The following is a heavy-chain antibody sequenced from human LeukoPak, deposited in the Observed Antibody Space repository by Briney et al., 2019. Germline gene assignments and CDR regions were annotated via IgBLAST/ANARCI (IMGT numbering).Heavy chain of an antibody. CDR3: ASTMKTTVVTFLFDY. D-gene: IGHD4-23*01. CDR1: GGTFSSYA. CDR2: IIPIFGTA. Sequence: SVKVSCKASGGTFSSYAISWVRQAPGQGLEWMGGIIPIFGTANYAQKFQGRVTITADESTSTAYMELSSLRSEDTAIYYCASTMKTTVVTFLFDYWGQGTLVTVSS. J-gene: IGHJ4*02. V-gene: IGHV1-69*13.